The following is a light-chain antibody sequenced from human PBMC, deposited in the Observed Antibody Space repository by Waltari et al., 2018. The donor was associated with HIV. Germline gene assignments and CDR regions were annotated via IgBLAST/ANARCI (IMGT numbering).Light chain of an antibody. CDR2: LNSDGSH. CDR3: QTWGTGIVV. Sequence: QLVLTQSPSASASLGASVKLTCTLSSGHSSYVIAWHQQQPKKGPRYLMKLNSDGSHCKGDEIPDRFSVSSSGAERYLTISSLQSEDEADYYCQTWGTGIVVFGGGTKLTVL. CDR1: SGHSSYV. J-gene: IGLJ2*01. V-gene: IGLV4-69*01.